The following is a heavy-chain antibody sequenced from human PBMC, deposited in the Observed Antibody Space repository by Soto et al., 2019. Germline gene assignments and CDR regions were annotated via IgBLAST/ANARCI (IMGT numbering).Heavy chain of an antibody. CDR2: ISAYNGNT. Sequence: DSVKVSCKGSGYRFTSSGISCVRKAPGQGLEWMGWISAYNGNTNYAQKLQGRVTMTTDTPTSTAYMALRSLRYYDRPVYYCARDQYRRSDWDYGGQGTGLTVFS. V-gene: IGHV1-18*04. CDR1: GYRFTSSG. CDR3: ARDQYRRSDWDY. D-gene: IGHD1-26*01. J-gene: IGHJ4*02.